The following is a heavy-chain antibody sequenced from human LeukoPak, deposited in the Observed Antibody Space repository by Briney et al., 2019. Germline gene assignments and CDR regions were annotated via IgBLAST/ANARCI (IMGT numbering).Heavy chain of an antibody. CDR1: GFTFNNYA. V-gene: IGHV3-23*01. CDR2: TAGSGISK. J-gene: IGHJ4*02. D-gene: IGHD3-22*01. Sequence: GGSLRLPCVASGFTFNNYAMSWVRQAPGRGLEWASSTAGSGISKDYADSVKGRFTISKDKSKNTLYLQMDNLRAEDTGVYFCARLPTFYYDSSGYHYDYWGQGTLVTVSS. CDR3: ARLPTFYYDSSGYHYDY.